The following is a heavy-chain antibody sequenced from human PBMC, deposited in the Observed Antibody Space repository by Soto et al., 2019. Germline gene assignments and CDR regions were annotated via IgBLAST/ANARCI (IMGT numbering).Heavy chain of an antibody. CDR1: GFTFSGRS. J-gene: IGHJ6*04. D-gene: IGHD3-10*01. CDR2: IDNAGTDS. V-gene: IGHV3-74*01. Sequence: EVQLVESGGGLVQPGGSLRLSCAASGFTFSGRSMHWVRQAPGKGLVWVSGIDNAGTDSTYADSVKGRFTSSRDNAKHTQYLQMNSLRVEDTAVYYCARGWFGPDVWGKGTTVTVSS. CDR3: ARGWFGPDV.